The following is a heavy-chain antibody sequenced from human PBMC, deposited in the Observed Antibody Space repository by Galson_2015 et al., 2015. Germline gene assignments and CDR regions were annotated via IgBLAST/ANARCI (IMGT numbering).Heavy chain of an antibody. J-gene: IGHJ4*02. CDR1: GFTFSDYY. CDR2: ISSSGSTI. Sequence: SLRLSCAASGFTFSDYYMSWIRQAPGKGLEWVSYISSSGSTIYYADSVKGRLTISRDNSKNTLYLQMNSLRAEDTAVYYCAREPERYPYFWSGYYPSGYFDYWGQGTLVTVSS. D-gene: IGHD3-3*01. CDR3: AREPERYPYFWSGYYPSGYFDY. V-gene: IGHV3-11*04.